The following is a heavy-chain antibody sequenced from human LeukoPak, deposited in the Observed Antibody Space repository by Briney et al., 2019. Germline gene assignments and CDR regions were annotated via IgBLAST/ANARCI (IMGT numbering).Heavy chain of an antibody. D-gene: IGHD3-22*01. J-gene: IGHJ6*02. V-gene: IGHV3-11*01. Sequence: PGGSLRLSCAASGFTFSDYYMSWIRQAPGKGLEWISYISSSGSTIYYADSVKGRFTISRDNAKNSLYLQMNSPRAEDTAVYYCARDPYDSSGYYFQGYYYYGMDVWGQGTTVTVSS. CDR1: GFTFSDYY. CDR2: ISSSGSTI. CDR3: ARDPYDSSGYYFQGYYYYGMDV.